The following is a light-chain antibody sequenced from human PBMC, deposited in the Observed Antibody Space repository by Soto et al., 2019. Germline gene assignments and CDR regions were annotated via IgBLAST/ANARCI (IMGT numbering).Light chain of an antibody. CDR1: TSDVGRYNY. CDR3: NSYTSSSTYV. CDR2: DVS. V-gene: IGLV2-14*01. J-gene: IGLJ1*01. Sequence: QSVLTQPASGSGSPLQSISISCNGTTSDVGRYNYVSWYQQHPGKAPKLIIYDVSNRPSGVSNRFSGSKPGNTASLTISGLQAEDEADYYCNSYTSSSTYVFGTGTKVTVL.